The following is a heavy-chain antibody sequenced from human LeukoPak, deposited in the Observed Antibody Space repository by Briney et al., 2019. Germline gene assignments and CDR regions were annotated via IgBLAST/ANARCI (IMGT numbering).Heavy chain of an antibody. J-gene: IGHJ3*02. CDR2: VNPSGGST. CDR3: ALFGELFHNDAFDI. Sequence: ASVKVFCKASGYTFTAYYMHWVRQAPGQGLEWMGIVNPSGGSTSYAQKFQGRVTMTRDTSTSTVYMELSSLRSEDTAVYYCALFGELFHNDAFDIWGQGTMVTVSS. CDR1: GYTFTAYY. D-gene: IGHD3-10*01. V-gene: IGHV1-46*01.